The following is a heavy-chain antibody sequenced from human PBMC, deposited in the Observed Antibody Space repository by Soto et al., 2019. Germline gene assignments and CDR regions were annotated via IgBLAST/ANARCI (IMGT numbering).Heavy chain of an antibody. CDR3: ARAPSTFDYYYYYMDV. CDR2: IKQDGSEK. J-gene: IGHJ6*03. CDR1: GCTFSSYW. Sequence: PGGSLRLSCAASGCTFSSYWMSWVRQAPGKGLEWVANIKQDGSEKYYVDSVKGRFTISRDNAKNSLYLQMNSLRAEDTAVYYCARAPSTFDYYYYYMDVWGKGTTVTVSS. V-gene: IGHV3-7*04.